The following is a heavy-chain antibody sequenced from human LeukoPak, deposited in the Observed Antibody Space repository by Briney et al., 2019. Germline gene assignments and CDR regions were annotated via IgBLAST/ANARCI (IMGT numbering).Heavy chain of an antibody. CDR1: GYTFTGYY. V-gene: IGHV1-46*01. Sequence: ASVKVSCKASGYTFTGYYMHWVRQAPGQGLEWMGIINPSGGSTSYAQKFQGRVTMTSDTSTSTAYMELRSLRSDDTAVYYRARVAPNRRYCSGGSCLNYFDYWGQGTLVTVSS. CDR2: INPSGGST. CDR3: ARVAPNRRYCSGGSCLNYFDY. J-gene: IGHJ4*02. D-gene: IGHD2-15*01.